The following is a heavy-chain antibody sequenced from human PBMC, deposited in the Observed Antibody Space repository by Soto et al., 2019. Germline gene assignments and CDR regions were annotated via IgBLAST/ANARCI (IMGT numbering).Heavy chain of an antibody. D-gene: IGHD6-19*01. CDR1: GFTFSSYG. Sequence: SGFTFSSYGMHWVRQAPGKGLEWVAVISYDGSNKYYADSVKGRFTISRDNSKNTLYLQMNSLRAEDTAVYYCAKVIAVAGTGYAFDIWGQGTMVTVSS. J-gene: IGHJ3*02. CDR2: ISYDGSNK. V-gene: IGHV3-30*18. CDR3: AKVIAVAGTGYAFDI.